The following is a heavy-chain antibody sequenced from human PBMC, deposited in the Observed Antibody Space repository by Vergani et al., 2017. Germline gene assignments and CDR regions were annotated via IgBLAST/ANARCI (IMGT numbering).Heavy chain of an antibody. J-gene: IGHJ4*02. V-gene: IGHV4-31*03. CDR2: IYYSGST. CDR3: ARAKNYGAVDY. D-gene: IGHD1-7*01. CDR1: GGSISSGGYY. Sequence: QVQLQESGPGLVKPSQTLSLTCTVPGGSISSGGYYWSWIRQHPGKGLEWIGSIYYSGSTYYNPSLNSRGTISVDTSKNQFSLKLSSVTAADTAVYYCARAKNYGAVDYWGQGTLVTVSS.